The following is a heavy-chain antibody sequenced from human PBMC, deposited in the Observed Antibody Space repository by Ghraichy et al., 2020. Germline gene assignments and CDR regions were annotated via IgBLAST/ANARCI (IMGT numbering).Heavy chain of an antibody. CDR1: GGSISSYY. CDR3: ARAKVRWFGEPSWFDP. D-gene: IGHD3-10*01. Sequence: SETLSLTCTVSGGSISSYYWSWIRQPPGKGLEWIGYIYYSGSTNYNPSLKSRVTISVNTSKNQFSLKLSSVTAADTAVYYCARAKVRWFGEPSWFDPWGQGTLVTVSS. J-gene: IGHJ5*02. CDR2: IYYSGST. V-gene: IGHV4-59*01.